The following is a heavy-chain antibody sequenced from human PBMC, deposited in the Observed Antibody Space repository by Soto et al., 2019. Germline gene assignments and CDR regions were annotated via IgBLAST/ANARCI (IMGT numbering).Heavy chain of an antibody. CDR1: GGSFSGYY. CDR2: INHSGST. J-gene: IGHJ4*02. CDR3: ASPGGTMVRGASDY. Sequence: PSETLSLTCAVYGGSFSGYYWSWIRQPPGKGLEWIGEINHSGSTNYNPSLKSRVTISVDTSKNQFSLKLSSVTAADTAVYYCASPGGTMVRGASDYWGQGTLVTVSS. V-gene: IGHV4-34*01. D-gene: IGHD3-10*01.